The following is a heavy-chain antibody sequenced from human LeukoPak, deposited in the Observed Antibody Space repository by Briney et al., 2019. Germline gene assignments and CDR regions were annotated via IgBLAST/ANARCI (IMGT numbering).Heavy chain of an antibody. CDR2: ISAYNGNT. J-gene: IGHJ1*01. CDR3: ARVLYYYDSSGSNEYFQH. Sequence: ASVKVSCNASGYTFTSYGISWVRQAPGQGLEWMGWISAYNGNTNYAQKLQGRVTMTTDTSTSTAYMELRSLRSDDTAVYYCARVLYYYDSSGSNEYFQHWGQGTLVTVSS. D-gene: IGHD3-22*01. CDR1: GYTFTSYG. V-gene: IGHV1-18*01.